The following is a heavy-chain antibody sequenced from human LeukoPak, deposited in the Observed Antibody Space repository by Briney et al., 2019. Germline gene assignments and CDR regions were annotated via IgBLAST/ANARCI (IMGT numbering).Heavy chain of an antibody. CDR3: ARGSKAAPGTFDY. CDR2: IHHSGST. CDR1: GGSFSGYY. J-gene: IGHJ4*02. V-gene: IGHV4-34*01. Sequence: PSETLSLTCAVYGGSFSGYYWSWIRQPPGKGLEWIGEIHHSGSTDYNPSLKSRVAISVDTSKNQFSLKLSSVTAADTAVYYCARGSKAAPGTFDYWGQGTLVTVSS. D-gene: IGHD6-13*01.